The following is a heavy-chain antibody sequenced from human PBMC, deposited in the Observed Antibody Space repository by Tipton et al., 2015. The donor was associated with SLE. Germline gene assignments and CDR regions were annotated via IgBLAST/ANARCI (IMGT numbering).Heavy chain of an antibody. CDR1: GYSISSGYY. Sequence: TLSLTCTVSGYSISSGYYWGWIRQPPGKGLEWIGSIYHSGSTYYNPSLKSRVSISVDTSKNQFSLKLSSVTAADTAVYYCAKGTVTTNNWFDPWGQGTLVTVSS. CDR2: IYHSGST. CDR3: AKGTVTTNNWFDP. V-gene: IGHV4-38-2*02. J-gene: IGHJ5*02. D-gene: IGHD4-11*01.